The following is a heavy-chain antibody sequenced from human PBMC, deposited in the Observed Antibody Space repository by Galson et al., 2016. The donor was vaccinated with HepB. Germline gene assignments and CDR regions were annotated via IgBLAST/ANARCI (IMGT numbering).Heavy chain of an antibody. D-gene: IGHD5-12*01. CDR1: GFNFSNVW. CDR3: TTDLYIVAEDDFYYYYGMDV. J-gene: IGHJ6*02. V-gene: IGHV3-15*01. CDR2: IKSETDGATT. Sequence: SLRLSCAASGFNFSNVWMSWVRQAPGKGLEWVGHIKSETDGATTDYAAPVKGRFTISRDDSENTLYLQMNSLKTEDTAVYYCTTDLYIVAEDDFYYYYGMDVWGQGTTVTVSS.